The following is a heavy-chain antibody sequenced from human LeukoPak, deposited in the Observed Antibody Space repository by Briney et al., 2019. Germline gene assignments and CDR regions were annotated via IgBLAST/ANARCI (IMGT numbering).Heavy chain of an antibody. V-gene: IGHV4-4*07. CDR1: GGSISSYY. D-gene: IGHD6-13*01. CDR2: IYTSGST. CDR3: ARAYSSSWDGEPYYFDC. Sequence: SETLSLTCTVSGGSISSYYWSWIRQPAGKGLEWIGRIYTSGSTNYNPSLKSRVTISVDTSENQFSLKLNSVTAADTAVYYCARAYSSSWDGEPYYFDCWGQGTLVTVSS. J-gene: IGHJ4*02.